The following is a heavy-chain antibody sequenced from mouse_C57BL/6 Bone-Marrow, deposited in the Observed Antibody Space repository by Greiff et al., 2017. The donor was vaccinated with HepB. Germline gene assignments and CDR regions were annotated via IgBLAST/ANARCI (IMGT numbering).Heavy chain of an antibody. CDR2: IYPSDSET. V-gene: IGHV1-61*01. D-gene: IGHD1-1*01. CDR1: GYTFTSYW. CDR3: ARSDGSSHFDY. J-gene: IGHJ2*01. Sequence: QVQLQQPGAELVRPGSSVKLSCKASGYTFTSYWMDWVNQRPGQGLEWIGNIYPSDSETHYNQKFKDKATLTVDKSSSTAYMQLSSLTSEDSAVYYCARSDGSSHFDYWGQGTTLTVSS.